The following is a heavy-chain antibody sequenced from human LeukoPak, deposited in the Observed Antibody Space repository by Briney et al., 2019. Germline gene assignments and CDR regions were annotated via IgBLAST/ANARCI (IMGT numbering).Heavy chain of an antibody. V-gene: IGHV3-30*03. J-gene: IGHJ4*02. CDR3: ARGYSSNWPYFDY. CDR1: GFTVSSNY. D-gene: IGHD6-13*01. CDR2: TSNDESEK. Sequence: GGSLRLSCAASGFTVSSNYMSWVRQAPGKGLEWVAFTSNDESEKAFADSVKGRFTISRDNSKKTLYLHMNSLRPEDTAVYHCARGYSSNWPYFDYWGQGSLVVVSS.